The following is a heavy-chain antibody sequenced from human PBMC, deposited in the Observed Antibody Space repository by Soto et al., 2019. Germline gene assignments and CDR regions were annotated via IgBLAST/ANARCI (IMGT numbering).Heavy chain of an antibody. CDR3: AREHGDYFRSDP. CDR2: IYYSGST. D-gene: IGHD4-17*01. V-gene: IGHV4-31*03. J-gene: IGHJ5*02. Sequence: TLSLPCTFSGGSISSGGYYWSWIRQHPGKGLEWIGYIYYSGSTYYNPSLKSRVTISVDTSKNQFSLKLSSVTAADTAVYYCAREHGDYFRSDPWGQGTLVTVSS. CDR1: GGSISSGGYY.